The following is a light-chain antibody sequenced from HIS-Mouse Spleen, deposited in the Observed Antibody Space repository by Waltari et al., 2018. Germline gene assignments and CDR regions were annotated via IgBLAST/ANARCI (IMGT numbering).Light chain of an antibody. CDR3: CSYAGSSTFEV. Sequence: QSALTQPASVSGSPGQSITIPSPGTSSDVGGYNLVSWYQQHPGKAPKLIIYEGSKRPSGVSNRFSGSKSGNTASLTISGLQAEDEADYYCCSYAGSSTFEVFGGGTKLTVL. CDR2: EGS. J-gene: IGLJ2*01. CDR1: SSDVGGYNL. V-gene: IGLV2-23*03.